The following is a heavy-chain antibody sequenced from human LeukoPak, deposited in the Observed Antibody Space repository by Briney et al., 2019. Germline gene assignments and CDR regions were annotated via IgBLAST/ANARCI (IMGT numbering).Heavy chain of an antibody. CDR3: ARGTGIAARRGYFDY. V-gene: IGHV4-31*03. J-gene: IGHJ4*02. CDR2: IYYSGST. D-gene: IGHD6-6*01. CDR1: GGSISSGGYY. Sequence: PSETLSLTCTVSGGSISSGGYYWSWIRQHPGKGLEWIGYIYYSGSTYYNPSLKSRVTISVDTSKNQFSLKLSSVTAADTAVYYCARGTGIAARRGYFDYWGQGTLVTVPS.